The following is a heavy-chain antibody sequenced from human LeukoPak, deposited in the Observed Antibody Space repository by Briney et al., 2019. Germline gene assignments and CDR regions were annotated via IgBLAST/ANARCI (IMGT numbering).Heavy chain of an antibody. V-gene: IGHV4-4*07. J-gene: IGHJ3*02. CDR2: IYTSGST. Sequence: PSETLSLTCTVSGGSISSYYWSWIRQPAGKGLEWIGRIYTSGSTNYNPSLKSRVTVSVDTSKNQFSLKLSSVTAADTAVYYCARIDSSGYYLAGYAFDIWGQGTMVTVSS. D-gene: IGHD3-22*01. CDR1: GGSISSYY. CDR3: ARIDSSGYYLAGYAFDI.